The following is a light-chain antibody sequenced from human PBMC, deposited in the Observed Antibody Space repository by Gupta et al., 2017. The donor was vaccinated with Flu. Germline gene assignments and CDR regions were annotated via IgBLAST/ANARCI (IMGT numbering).Light chain of an antibody. Sequence: EIVLTQSPATLSLSPGERATPSCRASQSVSSYLAWYQQKPGQAPRLLIDDASNRATGIPARFSGSGSGTDFTLTISSLEPEDFAVYYCQQRSNSWTFGQWTKVEIK. J-gene: IGKJ1*01. CDR2: DAS. CDR3: QQRSNSWT. CDR1: QSVSSY. V-gene: IGKV3-11*01.